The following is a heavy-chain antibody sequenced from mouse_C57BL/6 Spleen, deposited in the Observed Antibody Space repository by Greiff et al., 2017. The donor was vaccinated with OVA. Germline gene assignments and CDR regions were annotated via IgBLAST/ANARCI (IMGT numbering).Heavy chain of an antibody. Sequence: VQLKQSGPELVKPGASVKISCKASGYSFTGYYMNWVKQSPEKSLEWIGEINPSTGGTTYNQKFKAKATLTVDKSSSTAYMQLKSLTSEDSAVYYCARNGNYDAMDDWGQGTSVTVSS. CDR1: GYSFTGYY. CDR2: INPSTGGT. J-gene: IGHJ4*01. CDR3: ARNGNYDAMDD. D-gene: IGHD2-1*01. V-gene: IGHV1-42*01.